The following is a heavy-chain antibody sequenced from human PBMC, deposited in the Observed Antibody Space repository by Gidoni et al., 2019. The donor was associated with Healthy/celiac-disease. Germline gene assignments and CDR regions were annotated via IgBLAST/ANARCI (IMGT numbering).Heavy chain of an antibody. Sequence: EVQLVESGGGLVQPGGSLRLPCAASGFTFSSYSMNWVRQAPGKGLEWVSYISSSSSTIYYADSVKGRFTISRDNAKNSLYLQMNSLRAEDTAVYYCARDLLGYSYDYGMDVWGQGTTVTVSS. CDR1: GFTFSSYS. CDR2: ISSSSSTI. CDR3: ARDLLGYSYDYGMDV. J-gene: IGHJ6*02. D-gene: IGHD5-18*01. V-gene: IGHV3-48*01.